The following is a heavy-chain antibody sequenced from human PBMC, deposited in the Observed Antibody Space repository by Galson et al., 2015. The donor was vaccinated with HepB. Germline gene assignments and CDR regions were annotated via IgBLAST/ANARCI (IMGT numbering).Heavy chain of an antibody. J-gene: IGHJ3*02. D-gene: IGHD6-19*01. CDR3: ARGIVEAGVNPNVLDI. V-gene: IGHV1-3*01. CDR2: INAGNGNT. Sequence: SVKVSCKASGYTFISYVMHWVRQAPGQGPEWLGWINAGNGNTRYSQKFQGRVAITWDTSASTVYMELSSLRSEDTAVYYCARGIVEAGVNPNVLDIWGQGTMVTVSS. CDR1: GYTFISYV.